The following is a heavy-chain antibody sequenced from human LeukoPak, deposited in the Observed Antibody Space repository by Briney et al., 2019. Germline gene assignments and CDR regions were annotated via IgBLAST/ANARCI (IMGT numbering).Heavy chain of an antibody. CDR2: IKSKTDGGTT. CDR3: TTSGYDSVWGSYRYTFTY. Sequence: GGSLRLSCAASGFTFSNAWMSWVRQAPGKGLEWVGRIKSKTDGGTTDYAAPVKGRFTISRDDSKNTLYLQMNSLKTEDTAVYYCTTSGYDSVWGSYRYTFTYWGQGTLVTVSS. V-gene: IGHV3-15*01. D-gene: IGHD3-16*02. J-gene: IGHJ4*02. CDR1: GFTFSNAW.